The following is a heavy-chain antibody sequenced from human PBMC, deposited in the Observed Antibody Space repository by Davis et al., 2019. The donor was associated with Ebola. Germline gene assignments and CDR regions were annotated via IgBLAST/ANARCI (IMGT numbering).Heavy chain of an antibody. CDR2: FRHGGRT. D-gene: IGHD2-21*01. J-gene: IGHJ4*02. CDR3: ARHAAYCDPATCFSFDD. Sequence: GSLRLSCTVSGVSISDGRFHWGWVRQPPGKGLEWIGSFRHGGRTYCNSSLESRLTVSADTSSNQLSLKLSSVTAADTALYFCARHAAYCDPATCFSFDDWGQGTLVTVSS. V-gene: IGHV4-39*01. CDR1: GVSISDGRFH.